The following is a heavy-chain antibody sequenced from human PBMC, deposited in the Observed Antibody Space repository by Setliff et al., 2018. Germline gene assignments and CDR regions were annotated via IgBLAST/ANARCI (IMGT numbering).Heavy chain of an antibody. Sequence: KASETLSLTCAVYGDSFSDYYWSWIRQPPGKGLEWIEEINHSGTTNYNPSLKSRVTISVDTSKKQFSLKLSSVTAADTAVYYCAKFGPLDLTGDWAFDNWGQGTLVTVSS. J-gene: IGHJ4*02. D-gene: IGHD7-27*01. CDR3: AKFGPLDLTGDWAFDN. CDR2: INHSGTT. CDR1: GDSFSDYY. V-gene: IGHV4-34*01.